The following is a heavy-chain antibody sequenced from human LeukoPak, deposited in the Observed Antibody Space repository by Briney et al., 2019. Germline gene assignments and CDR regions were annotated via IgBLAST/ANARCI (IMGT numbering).Heavy chain of an antibody. D-gene: IGHD4-17*01. CDR1: GFTFSNYA. V-gene: IGHV3-23*01. Sequence: PGGSLRLSCATSGFTFSNYAFVWVRQAPGKGLEWVAGIKGDGGRTIHADSVKGRFTVSRDNSRNTLYLQMNSLRAEDTAIYYCGRDPNGDYIGAFDFWGQGTMVSVSS. CDR2: IKGDGGRT. CDR3: GRDPNGDYIGAFDF. J-gene: IGHJ3*01.